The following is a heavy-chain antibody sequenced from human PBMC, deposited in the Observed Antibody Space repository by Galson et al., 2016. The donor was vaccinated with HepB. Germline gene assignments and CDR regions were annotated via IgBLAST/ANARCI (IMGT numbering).Heavy chain of an antibody. CDR1: GFTFNSYG. V-gene: IGHV3-30*18. D-gene: IGHD3-16*01. CDR3: TKESLRGNAFDV. CDR2: VSSGGNDG. J-gene: IGHJ3*01. Sequence: SLRLSCAASGFTFNSYGIHWVRQAPGKGLEWVAVVSSGGNDGFHADSVKGRFTISRDTSNNTLFLQMRSLRIEDTAVYYCTKESLRGNAFDVWGQGTLVSVSS.